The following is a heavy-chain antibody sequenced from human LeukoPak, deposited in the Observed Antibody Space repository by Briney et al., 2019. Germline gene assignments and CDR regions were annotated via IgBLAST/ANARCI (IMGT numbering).Heavy chain of an antibody. Sequence: GGSLRLSCAASGFTFSSYAMSWVRQAPGRGLEWVSAISGSGAGTYYADSVKGRFTISRDNSKNTLYLQMNSLRAEDTAVYSCAKERKEVVLLWFGELGYWGQGTLVTVSS. CDR2: ISGSGAGT. CDR3: AKERKEVVLLWFGELGY. J-gene: IGHJ4*02. V-gene: IGHV3-23*01. D-gene: IGHD3-10*01. CDR1: GFTFSSYA.